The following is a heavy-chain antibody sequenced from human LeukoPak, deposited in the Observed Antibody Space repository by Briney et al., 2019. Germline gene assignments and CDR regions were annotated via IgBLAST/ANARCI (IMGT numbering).Heavy chain of an antibody. CDR2: ISASGGST. V-gene: IGHV3-23*01. CDR3: AKDQRRESPHYLDS. Sequence: GSLRPSCAASGFTFSNSAKRWVRQVPGKGLEWVSGISASGGSTSYADSVRGRFTISRDNCKNTLYVLMKSLRDEDTAVYYCAKDQRRESPHYLDSWGQGPLVTVSS. J-gene: IGHJ4*02. CDR1: GFTFSNSA.